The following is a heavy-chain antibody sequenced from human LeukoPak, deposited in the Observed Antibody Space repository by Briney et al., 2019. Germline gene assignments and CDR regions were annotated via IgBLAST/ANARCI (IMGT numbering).Heavy chain of an antibody. V-gene: IGHV4-4*07. D-gene: IGHD6-13*01. J-gene: IGHJ3*02. CDR2: IYTSGST. CDR3: ARGRTRVSLPPDAFDI. Sequence: PSETLSLTCTVSGGSISSYYWSWIRQPAGKGLEWIGRIYTSGSTNYNPSLKSRVTMSVDTSKNQFSLKLSSVTAADTAVYYCARGRTRVSLPPDAFDIWGQGTMVTVSS. CDR1: GGSISSYY.